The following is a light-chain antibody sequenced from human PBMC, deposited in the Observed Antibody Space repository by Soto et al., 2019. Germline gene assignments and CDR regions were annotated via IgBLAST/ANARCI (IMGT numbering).Light chain of an antibody. J-gene: IGKJ5*01. V-gene: IGKV1-5*01. CDR1: QSIGTW. CDR2: DAS. Sequence: DIQLTQSPPYLSASVGERVNITCRASQSIGTWLAWHQQKPGKAPNLLMFDASTLHTGVPSRFSGSGDGTEFTLSIGSLQPDDSAIYFCRQYKTYTFGRGTRLEIK. CDR3: RQYKTYT.